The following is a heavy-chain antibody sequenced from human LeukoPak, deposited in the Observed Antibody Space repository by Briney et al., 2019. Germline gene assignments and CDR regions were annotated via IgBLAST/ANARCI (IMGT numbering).Heavy chain of an antibody. CDR2: ISYDGSNK. Sequence: GGSLRLSCAASGFTFSSYAMHGVRQAPGKGGEGVAVISYDGSNKYYADSVKGRFTISRDNSKNTLYLQMNSLRAEDTAVYYCARAPTRGVGGSYLDYWGQGTLVTVSS. V-gene: IGHV3-30-3*01. D-gene: IGHD1-26*01. J-gene: IGHJ4*02. CDR3: ARAPTRGVGGSYLDY. CDR1: GFTFSSYA.